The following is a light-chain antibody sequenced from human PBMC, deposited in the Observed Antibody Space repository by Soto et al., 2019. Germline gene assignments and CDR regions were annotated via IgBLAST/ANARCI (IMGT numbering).Light chain of an antibody. V-gene: IGKV1-39*01. CDR1: QSISSY. CDR3: QQSYRTPPMYT. CDR2: AAS. Sequence: DIQMTQSPSSLSASVGDRVTITCRASQSISSYLNWYQQKPGKAPKLLIYAASSLQSGVPSRFSGSGSGTDFTLTISSLPPEDFATYYRQQSYRTPPMYTFGQGTKLEIK. J-gene: IGKJ2*01.